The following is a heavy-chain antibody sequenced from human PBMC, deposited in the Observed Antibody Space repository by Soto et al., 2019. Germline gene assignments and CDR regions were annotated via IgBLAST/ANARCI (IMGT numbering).Heavy chain of an antibody. CDR3: ARASLGYCSGGSCYAYYYYGMDV. CDR1: GGTFSSYA. V-gene: IGHV1-69*01. D-gene: IGHD2-15*01. Sequence: QVQLVQSGAEVKKPGSSVKVSCKASGGTFSSYAISWVRQAPGQGLEWMGGIIPIFGTANYAKKFEGRVTITADESTSTAYMELSSLGSEDTAVYYCARASLGYCSGGSCYAYYYYGMDVWGQGTTVTVSS. J-gene: IGHJ6*02. CDR2: IIPIFGTA.